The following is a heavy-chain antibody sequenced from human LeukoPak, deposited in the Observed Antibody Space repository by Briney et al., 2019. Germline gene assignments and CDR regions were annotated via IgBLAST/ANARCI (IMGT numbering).Heavy chain of an antibody. Sequence: ASVKVSCKASGYTFSSYGIAWVRQAPGQGLEWMGWISTYNGNTNYAQKLQGRVTMTSDTSTSTVYMELRSLTSDDTAVYFCARDGYFDFWGQGTLVTVSS. CDR1: GYTFSSYG. CDR2: ISTYNGNT. V-gene: IGHV1-18*01. CDR3: ARDGYFDF. J-gene: IGHJ4*02.